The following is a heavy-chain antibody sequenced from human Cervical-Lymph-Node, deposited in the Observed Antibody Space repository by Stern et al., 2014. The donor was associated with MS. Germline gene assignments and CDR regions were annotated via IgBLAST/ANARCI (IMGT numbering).Heavy chain of an antibody. V-gene: IGHV3-73*01. CDR3: TRPAKGCSSTSCLDP. Sequence: EVQLVESGGGLVQPGGSLKLSCAASGFTFSASPLHWVRQAHGKGLEWIGRIRTKPKAYATSYAASVKGRFTISRDDSKNTAYLQMNGLKIEDTAVYYCTRPAKGCSSTSCLDPWGQGTLVTVSS. J-gene: IGHJ5*02. D-gene: IGHD2-2*01. CDR1: GFTFSASP. CDR2: IRTKPKAYAT.